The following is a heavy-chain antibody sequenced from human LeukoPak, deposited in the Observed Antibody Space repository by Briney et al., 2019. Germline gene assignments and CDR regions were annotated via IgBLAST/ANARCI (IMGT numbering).Heavy chain of an antibody. D-gene: IGHD4-17*01. V-gene: IGHV3-53*01. CDR2: IYCDCFT. CDR3: ARNIHDYVLTHYYYYMDV. J-gene: IGHJ6*03. CDR1: GLIVSCNY. Sequence: GGSLRLSCAASGLIVSCNYLSWVRKAPGKGMEWVSIIYCDCFTYYADSVKGRFTISRDSSKNTLYLQMDSLRAEDTAVYYCARNIHDYVLTHYYYYMDVWGKGTTVTVSS.